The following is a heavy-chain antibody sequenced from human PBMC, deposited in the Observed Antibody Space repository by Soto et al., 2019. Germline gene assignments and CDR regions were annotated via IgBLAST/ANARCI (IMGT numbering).Heavy chain of an antibody. V-gene: IGHV5-10-1*01. Sequence: GESLKISCKGSGYSFTSYWISCVRQMPGKGLEWVVRIDPSDSCTNYSPSFQGHVTISADKPITTAYQQWRSLKASDTAMYYCARHPQDFYSSSWYLDWGQGTLVTVSS. J-gene: IGHJ4*02. CDR2: IDPSDSCT. CDR1: GYSFTSYW. D-gene: IGHD6-13*01. CDR3: ARHPQDFYSSSWYLD.